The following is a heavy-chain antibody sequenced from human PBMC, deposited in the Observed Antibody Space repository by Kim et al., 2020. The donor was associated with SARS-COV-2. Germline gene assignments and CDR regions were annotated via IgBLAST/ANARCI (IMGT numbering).Heavy chain of an antibody. D-gene: IGHD3-22*01. Sequence: GGSLRFSCAASGFTFSSYWMHWVRQAPGKGLVWVSRINSDGSSTSYADSVKGRFTISRDNAKNTLYLQMNSLRAEDTAVYYCAREIVVVILYGMDVWGQGTTVTVSS. CDR3: AREIVVVILYGMDV. CDR1: GFTFSSYW. J-gene: IGHJ6*02. CDR2: INSDGSST. V-gene: IGHV3-74*01.